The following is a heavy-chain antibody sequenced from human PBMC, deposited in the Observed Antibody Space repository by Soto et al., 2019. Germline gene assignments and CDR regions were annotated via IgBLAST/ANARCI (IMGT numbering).Heavy chain of an antibody. Sequence: GGSLRLSCAASGFTFSSYAMHWVRQAPGKGLEWVAVISYDGSNKYYADSVKGRFTISRDNSKNTLYLQMNSLRAEDTAVYYCARGFLRPELFTVTDILDYWGQGTLVTVSS. CDR3: ARGFLRPELFTVTDILDY. J-gene: IGHJ4*02. CDR2: ISYDGSNK. V-gene: IGHV3-30-3*01. CDR1: GFTFSSYA. D-gene: IGHD4-4*01.